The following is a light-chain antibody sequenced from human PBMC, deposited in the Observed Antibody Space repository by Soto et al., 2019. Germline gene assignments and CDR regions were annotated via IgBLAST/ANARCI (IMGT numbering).Light chain of an antibody. J-gene: IGKJ1*01. Sequence: EIVLTQSPATLSLSPGESGTLSCRPSESVTTYLSWYQQKPVRAPMLVVYDVSNRATGIPARFSGGGSGTDFTLTISNLEPEDFAVYYCQQRSDWPWTFGQGTKVDI. V-gene: IGKV3-11*01. CDR2: DVS. CDR3: QQRSDWPWT. CDR1: ESVTTY.